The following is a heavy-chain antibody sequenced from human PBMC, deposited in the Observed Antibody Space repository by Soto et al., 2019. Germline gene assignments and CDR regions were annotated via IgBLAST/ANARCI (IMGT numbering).Heavy chain of an antibody. CDR1: GYTFTGYY. CDR2: INPNSGGT. V-gene: IGHV1-2*04. D-gene: IGHD6-6*01. J-gene: IGHJ5*02. CDR3: ARARPPHIAARLSGHWFDP. Sequence: QVQLVQSGAEVKKPGASVKVSCKASGYTFTGYYMHWVRQAPGQGLEWMGWINPNSGGTNYAQKCQGWVTMTSDTSISTAYMELSRLRSDDTAVYYCARARPPHIAARLSGHWFDPWGQGTLVTVSS.